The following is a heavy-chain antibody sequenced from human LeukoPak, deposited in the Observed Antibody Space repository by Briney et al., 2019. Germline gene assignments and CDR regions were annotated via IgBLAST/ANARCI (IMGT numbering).Heavy chain of an antibody. D-gene: IGHD6-13*01. Sequence: ASVKVSCKASGGTFSSYAISWVRQAPGQGLEWMGGIIPIFGTANYAQKFQGRVTITADKSTSTAYMELSSLRSEDTAVYYCARDSSSPGAYYFDYWGQGTLVTVSS. J-gene: IGHJ4*02. CDR3: ARDSSSPGAYYFDY. V-gene: IGHV1-69*06. CDR2: IIPIFGTA. CDR1: GGTFSSYA.